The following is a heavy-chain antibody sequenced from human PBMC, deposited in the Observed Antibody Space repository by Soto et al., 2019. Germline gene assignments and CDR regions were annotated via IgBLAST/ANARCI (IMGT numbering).Heavy chain of an antibody. CDR1: GFTFSSYW. CDR2: ITNDGKSA. V-gene: IGHV3-74*01. J-gene: IGHJ6*04. D-gene: IGHD3-9*01. CDR3: AIDIWAGPDV. Sequence: VQLVESGGRLVQPGGSLRLSCAASGFTFSSYWMQWVRQTPGKGLVWVGRITNDGKSAYYADSVKGRFTISRDNAKNTLYLQMNGLRDDDTSVFYCAIDIWAGPDVWGKGTTVIVTS.